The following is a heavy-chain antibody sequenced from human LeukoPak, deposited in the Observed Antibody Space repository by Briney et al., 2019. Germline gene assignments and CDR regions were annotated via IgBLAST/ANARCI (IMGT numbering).Heavy chain of an antibody. CDR3: TKDQDPHYYDSSGYPDY. D-gene: IGHD3-22*01. J-gene: IGHJ4*02. V-gene: IGHV3-23*01. CDR2: MSGSGGST. CDR1: GFTFSSYA. Sequence: QTGGSLRLSCAASGFTFSSYAMSWGRQAPGKGLEWVSAMSGSGGSTYYADTVKGRFTISRDNSKNTLYLQMNSPRAENTAAYYCTKDQDPHYYDSSGYPDYWGQGTLVTVSS.